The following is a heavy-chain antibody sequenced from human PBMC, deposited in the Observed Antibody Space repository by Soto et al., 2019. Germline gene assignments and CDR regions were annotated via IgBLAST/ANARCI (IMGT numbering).Heavy chain of an antibody. V-gene: IGHV1-69*13. CDR1: GGTFSSYA. CDR3: ARGLGGRDKYYGMDV. CDR2: IIPIFGTA. Sequence: GASVKVSCKASGGTFSSYAISWVRQAPGQGLEWMGGIIPIFGTANYAQKFQGRVTITADESTSTAYMELSSLRSEDTAVYYCARGLGGRDKYYGMDVWGQGTTVTVSS. J-gene: IGHJ6*02. D-gene: IGHD3-16*01.